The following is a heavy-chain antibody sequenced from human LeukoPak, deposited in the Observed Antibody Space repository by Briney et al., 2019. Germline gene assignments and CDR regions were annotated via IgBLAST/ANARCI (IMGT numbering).Heavy chain of an antibody. CDR2: MNPNSGNT. V-gene: IGHV1-8*01. CDR1: GYTFTSYD. D-gene: IGHD3-10*01. J-gene: IGHJ4*02. CDR3: ARSTITMVRGVIFYYFDY. Sequence: ASVKVSCTASGYTFTSYDINWVRQATGQGLEWMGWMNPNSGNTGYAQKFQGRVTMTRNTSISTAYMELSSLRSEDTAVYYCARSTITMVRGVIFYYFDYWGQGTLVTVSS.